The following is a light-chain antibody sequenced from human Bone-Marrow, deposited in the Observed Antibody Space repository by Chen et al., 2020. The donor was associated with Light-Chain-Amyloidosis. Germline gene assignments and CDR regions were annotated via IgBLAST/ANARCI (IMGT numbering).Light chain of an antibody. CDR2: RDT. CDR3: QSADSSGTYEVR. Sequence: SYELTQPPSVSVSPGQTARITCSGDDLPTKYAYWYQQKPGQAPVLVIHRDTERPSGISERFSGSSSGTTATLTNSGVQAEDGADYHCQSADSSGTYEVRFGGGTKLTVL. J-gene: IGLJ2*01. CDR1: DLPTKY. V-gene: IGLV3-25*03.